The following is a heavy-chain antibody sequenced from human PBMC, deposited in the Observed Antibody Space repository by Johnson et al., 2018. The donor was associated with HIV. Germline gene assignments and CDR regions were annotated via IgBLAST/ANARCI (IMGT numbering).Heavy chain of an antibody. D-gene: IGHD3-10*01. CDR1: GFAFHDRG. J-gene: IGHJ3*01. V-gene: IGHV3-7*01. CDR3: AKTRMGGILDAFDL. CDR2: IKEDVSEK. Sequence: VQLVESGGGVVRPGGSLRLSCAASGFAFHDRGMSWVRQAPGKGLEWVANIKEDVSEKYYVDSVRGRFTISRDNSKNTLYLQMNSLTIEDTAVFYCAKTRMGGILDAFDLWGQGTMVSVS.